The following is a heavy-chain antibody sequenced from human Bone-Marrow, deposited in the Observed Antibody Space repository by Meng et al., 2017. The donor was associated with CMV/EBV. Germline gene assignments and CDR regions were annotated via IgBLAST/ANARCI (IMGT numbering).Heavy chain of an antibody. CDR1: GASISTFY. V-gene: IGHV4-59*01. J-gene: IGHJ4*02. CDR2: IYNNGRT. CDR3: ARVGYSSTPGIDY. D-gene: IGHD6-19*01. Sequence: SETLSLTCTVSGASISTFYWSWIRQPPGKGLEWLGYIYNNGRTNYNPSLRSRLTISEDTSKSQVSLKLSSVTAADTAVYYCARVGYSSTPGIDYWGQGTLVTVSS.